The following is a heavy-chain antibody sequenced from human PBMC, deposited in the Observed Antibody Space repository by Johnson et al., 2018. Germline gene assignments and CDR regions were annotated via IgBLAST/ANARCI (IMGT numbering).Heavy chain of an antibody. J-gene: IGHJ3*02. D-gene: IGHD2/OR15-2a*01. Sequence: QVQLVESGAEVKKPGSSVKVSCKASGGTFSSYTISWVRQAPGQGLEWMGRIIPILGIANYAQKFQGRVTITAAKATSTAYMELSSLRSEDTAVYYFAKVNSEAFDIWGQGTMVTVSS. CDR3: AKVNSEAFDI. CDR1: GGTFSSYT. V-gene: IGHV1-69*09. CDR2: IIPILGIA.